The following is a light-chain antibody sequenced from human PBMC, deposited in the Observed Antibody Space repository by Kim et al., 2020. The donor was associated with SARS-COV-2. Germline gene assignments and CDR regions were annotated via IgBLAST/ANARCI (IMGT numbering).Light chain of an antibody. J-gene: IGKJ2*01. CDR1: QSISSN. CDR2: GAS. V-gene: IGKV3-15*01. CDR3: QQYDNWPPYT. Sequence: ETVMTQSPATLSVSPGDRATLSCRASQSISSNLAWYQQRPGQAPRLLIYGASNRATGIPARFSGTGSGTDFTLTISILQSEDFAVYYCQQYDNWPPYTFGQGTKLEI.